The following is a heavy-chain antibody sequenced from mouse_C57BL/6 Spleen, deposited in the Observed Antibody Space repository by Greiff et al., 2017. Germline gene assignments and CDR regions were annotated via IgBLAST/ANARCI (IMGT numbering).Heavy chain of an antibody. CDR3: AREDYGSSDAWFAY. V-gene: IGHV1-55*01. CDR1: GYTFTSYW. D-gene: IGHD1-1*01. J-gene: IGHJ3*01. CDR2: YPGSGST. Sequence: QVQLQQSGAELVKPGASVKMSCKASGYTFTSYWITWVKQRPGQGLEWIGDYPGSGSTNYNEKFKSKATLSVDTSSSTAYMQLSSLTSEDSAVYYCAREDYGSSDAWFAYWGQGTLVTVSA.